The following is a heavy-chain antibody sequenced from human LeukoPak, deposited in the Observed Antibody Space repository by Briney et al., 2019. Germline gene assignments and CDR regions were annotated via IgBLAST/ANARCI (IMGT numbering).Heavy chain of an antibody. CDR2: IYTSGST. D-gene: IGHD2-2*01. CDR1: GDSISSGDYY. Sequence: PSETLSLTCTVSGDSISSGDYYWSWIRQPAGKGLEWIGRIYTSGSTNYNPSLKSRVTMSVDTSKNQFSLKLSSVTAADTAVYYCARAVGYQLLSAGGYYMDVWGKGTTVTISS. CDR3: ARAVGYQLLSAGGYYMDV. V-gene: IGHV4-61*02. J-gene: IGHJ6*03.